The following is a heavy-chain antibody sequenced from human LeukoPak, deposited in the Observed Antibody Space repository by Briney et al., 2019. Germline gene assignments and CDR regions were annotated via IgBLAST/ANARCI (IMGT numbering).Heavy chain of an antibody. CDR3: ARGARSWFRTLHYFDY. V-gene: IGHV1-46*01. J-gene: IGHJ4*02. CDR2: INPSGGST. Sequence: ASVKVSCKASGYTFTSYYMHWVRQAPGQGLEWMGIINPSGGSTSYAQKFQGRVTMTRDTSTSTVYMELSSLRSEDTAVYYCARGARSWFRTLHYFDYWGQGTLVTVSS. D-gene: IGHD6-13*01. CDR1: GYTFTSYY.